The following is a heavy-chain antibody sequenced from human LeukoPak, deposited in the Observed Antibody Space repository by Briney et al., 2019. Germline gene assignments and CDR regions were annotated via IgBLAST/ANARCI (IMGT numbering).Heavy chain of an antibody. CDR1: GGSISGSY. V-gene: IGHV4-59*01. D-gene: IGHD4-17*01. CDR2: MYNSGSN. J-gene: IGHJ4*02. Sequence: PSETLSLTCTVSGGSISGSYWSWIRQPPGKGLEWIAYMYNSGSNNYNPSLKSRVTISIDTSKNQFSLKLSSLTAADTAIYYCARGIESYGDYGYWGQGILVTVSS. CDR3: ARGIESYGDYGY.